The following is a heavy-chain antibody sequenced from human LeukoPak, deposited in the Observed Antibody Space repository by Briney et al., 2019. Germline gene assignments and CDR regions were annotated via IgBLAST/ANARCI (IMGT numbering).Heavy chain of an antibody. CDR2: IKHDGSEA. D-gene: IGHD6-13*01. Sequence: GGSLRLSCAASGFPFSNYWMSWVRQAPGKGLEWVANIKHDGSEADYVDSVKGRFTVSRDNAKKSVFLQMNSLRAEDTAVYYCAKSYRPRGSNIAVDYWGQGTLVTVSS. CDR3: AKSYRPRGSNIAVDY. V-gene: IGHV3-7*05. J-gene: IGHJ4*02. CDR1: GFPFSNYW.